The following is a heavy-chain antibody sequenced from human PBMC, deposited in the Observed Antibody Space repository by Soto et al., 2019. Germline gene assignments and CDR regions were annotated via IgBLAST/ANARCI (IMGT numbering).Heavy chain of an antibody. CDR1: KFTFSNYI. D-gene: IGHD3-10*01. CDR2: ISSSGSTI. V-gene: IGHV3-48*02. CDR3: ARGGFGEQTYYYYGMDV. J-gene: IGHJ6*02. Sequence: PGGSLRLSCAASKFTFSNYIMNWVRQAPGKWLEWVSYISSSGSTIYYADSVKGRFTISRDNAENSLYLQMNSLRDEDTAVYYCARGGFGEQTYYYYGMDVWGQGXTVTVYS.